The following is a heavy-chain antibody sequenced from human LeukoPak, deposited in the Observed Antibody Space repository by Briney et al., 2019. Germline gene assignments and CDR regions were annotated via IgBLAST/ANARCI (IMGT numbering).Heavy chain of an antibody. CDR1: GFTFSSYE. V-gene: IGHV3-48*03. Sequence: PGGSLILSCTASGFTFSSYEMNWVRQAPGKGLEWVSHISSSGRTMYYADSVKGRFTISRDNAKNSLYLQMNSLRAEDTAVYYCARLGSLCRNGVCYGGWGQGILVTVST. CDR2: ISSSGRTM. J-gene: IGHJ4*02. CDR3: ARLGSLCRNGVCYGG. D-gene: IGHD2-8*01.